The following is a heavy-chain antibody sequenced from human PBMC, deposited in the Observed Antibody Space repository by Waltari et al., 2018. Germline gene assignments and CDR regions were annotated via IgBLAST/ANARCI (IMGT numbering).Heavy chain of an antibody. CDR2: INHSGST. CDR3: ARARRVYSSGWYGYYFDY. J-gene: IGHJ4*02. V-gene: IGHV4-34*01. D-gene: IGHD6-19*01. CDR1: GGSFSGYY. Sequence: QVQLQQWGAGLLKPSETLSLTCAVYGGSFSGYYWSWIRQPPGKGLEWIGEINHSGSTNYNPSLKSRVTISVDTSKNQFSLKLSSVTAADTAVYYCARARRVYSSGWYGYYFDYWGQGTLVTVSS.